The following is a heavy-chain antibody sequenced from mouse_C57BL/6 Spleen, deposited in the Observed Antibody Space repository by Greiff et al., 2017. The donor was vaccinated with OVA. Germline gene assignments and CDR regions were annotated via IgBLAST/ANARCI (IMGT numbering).Heavy chain of an antibody. CDR1: GYSFTGYY. D-gene: IGHD2-4*01. Sequence: VQLQQSGPELVKPGASVKISCKASGYSFTGYYMNWVKQSPEKSLEWIGEINPSTGGTTYNQKFKAKATLTVDKSSSTAYMQLKSLTSEDSAVYYCASGDYDDGYYFDYWGQGTTLTVSS. V-gene: IGHV1-42*01. CDR3: ASGDYDDGYYFDY. CDR2: INPSTGGT. J-gene: IGHJ2*01.